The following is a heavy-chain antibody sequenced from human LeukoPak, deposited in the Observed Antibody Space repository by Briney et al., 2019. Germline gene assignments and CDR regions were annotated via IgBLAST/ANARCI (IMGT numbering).Heavy chain of an antibody. CDR3: TTATIYDFWNGYFKTFDY. CDR1: AFIFSGHW. V-gene: IGHV3-15*07. Sequence: KPGGSLRLSCEGSAFIFSGHWMNWVRQAPGKGLEWVGHIKTKTDGGTTDYAAPVKGRFTISRDDSKNTLYLQMNSLKTEDTAVYFCTTATIYDFWNGYFKTFDYWGQGTLVTVSS. CDR2: IKTKTDGGTT. J-gene: IGHJ4*02. D-gene: IGHD3-3*01.